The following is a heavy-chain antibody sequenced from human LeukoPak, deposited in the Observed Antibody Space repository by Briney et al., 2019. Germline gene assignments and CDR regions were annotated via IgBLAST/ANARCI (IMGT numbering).Heavy chain of an antibody. CDR3: ASAYCGGDCYSGSQPGIDY. CDR2: INPNSGGT. CDR1: GFTFTGYY. D-gene: IGHD2-21*01. J-gene: IGHJ4*02. V-gene: IGHV1-2*02. Sequence: GASVKVSCKTSGFTFTGYYMHWVRQAPGQGLEWMGWINPNSGGTNYAQKFQGRVTMTRDTSISTAYMELSRLRSDDTAVYYCASAYCGGDCYSGSQPGIDYWGQGTLVTVSS.